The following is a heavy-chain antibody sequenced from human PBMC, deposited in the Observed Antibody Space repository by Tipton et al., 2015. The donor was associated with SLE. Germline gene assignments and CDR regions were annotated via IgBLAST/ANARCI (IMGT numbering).Heavy chain of an antibody. J-gene: IGHJ5*02. CDR2: IYPGDSET. D-gene: IGHD3-22*01. CDR3: ARYMGDTLVKSWFDP. Sequence: QLVQSGAEVKKPGESLKISCKGSGYSFSNYWIGWVRQMPGKGLEWMGIIYPGDSETKYSPSFQGQVTISADKSISTAYLQWSSLKASDTGMYYCARYMGDTLVKSWFDPWGQGTLVTVSS. CDR1: GYSFSNYW. V-gene: IGHV5-51*03.